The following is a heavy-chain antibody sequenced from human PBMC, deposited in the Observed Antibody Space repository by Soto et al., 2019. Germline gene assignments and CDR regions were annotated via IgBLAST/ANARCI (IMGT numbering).Heavy chain of an antibody. CDR1: GFTFSSYS. D-gene: IGHD3-22*01. CDR2: ISSSSSYI. Sequence: LRLSCAASGFTFSSYSMNWVRQAPGKGLEWVSSISSSSSYIYYADSVKGRFTISRDNAKNSLYLQMNSLRAEDTAVYYCASRYYYDSSGYYHLDAFDIWGQGTMVTVSS. V-gene: IGHV3-21*01. CDR3: ASRYYYDSSGYYHLDAFDI. J-gene: IGHJ3*02.